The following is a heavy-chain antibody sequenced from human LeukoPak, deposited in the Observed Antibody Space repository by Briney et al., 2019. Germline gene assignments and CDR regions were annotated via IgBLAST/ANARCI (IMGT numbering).Heavy chain of an antibody. CDR2: INPNSGGT. CDR3: AINKAAKSLDY. V-gene: IGHV1-2*02. CDR1: GYTFSGYY. D-gene: IGHD6-25*01. Sequence: ASVKVSCKASGYTFSGYYMRWVRQAPGQGLEWMGWINPNSGGTNYAQKFQGRVTMTRDTSISTGYMELSRLRFDDTAVYYCAINKAAKSLDYWGQGTLVTVSS. J-gene: IGHJ4*02.